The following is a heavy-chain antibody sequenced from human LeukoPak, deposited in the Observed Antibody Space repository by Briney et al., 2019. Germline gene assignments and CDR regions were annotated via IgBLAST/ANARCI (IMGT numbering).Heavy chain of an antibody. CDR2: ISGSGGST. V-gene: IGHV3-23*01. J-gene: IGHJ6*03. CDR3: AKEGSGWYNYYYYYMDV. D-gene: IGHD6-19*01. CDR1: GFTFSSYA. Sequence: QPGGSLRLSCAASGFTFSSYAMSWVRQAPGKGLEWVSAISGSGGSTYYADSVKGRFTISRDNSKNTLYLQMNSLRAEDTAVYYCAKEGSGWYNYYYYYMDVWGKGTTVTVSS.